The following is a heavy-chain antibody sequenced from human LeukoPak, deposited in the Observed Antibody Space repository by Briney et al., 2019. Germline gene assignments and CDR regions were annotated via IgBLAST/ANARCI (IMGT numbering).Heavy chain of an antibody. CDR3: ARDRGGIYGSGY. V-gene: IGHV4-39*07. D-gene: IGHD3-10*01. J-gene: IGHJ4*02. CDR2: IYYSGST. CDR1: GGSISSSSYY. Sequence: PSETLSLTCTVSGGSISSSSYYWGWIRQPPGKGLEWIGSIYYSGSTYYNPSLKSRVTISVDTSKNQFSLKLSSVTAVDTAVYYCARDRGGIYGSGYWGQGTLVTISS.